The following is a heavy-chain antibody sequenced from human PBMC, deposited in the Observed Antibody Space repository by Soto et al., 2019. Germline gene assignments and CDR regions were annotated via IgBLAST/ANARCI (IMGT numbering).Heavy chain of an antibody. Sequence: QVPLVQSGAEVKKPGSSVKVSCKASGGTFSSYAISWVRQAPGQGLEWMGGIIPIFGTANYAQKFQGRVTITADESTSTAYIELSSLRSEDTGVYYCARVTYYYGSGSYYRQYNWFHPWGQGTLVTVSS. J-gene: IGHJ5*02. D-gene: IGHD3-10*01. CDR3: ARVTYYYGSGSYYRQYNWFHP. CDR2: IIPIFGTA. CDR1: GGTFSSYA. V-gene: IGHV1-69*01.